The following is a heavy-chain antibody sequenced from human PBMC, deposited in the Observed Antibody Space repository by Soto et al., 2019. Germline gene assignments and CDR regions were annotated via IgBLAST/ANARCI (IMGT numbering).Heavy chain of an antibody. V-gene: IGHV1-69*02. D-gene: IGHD4-17*01. CDR1: GGTFSSYT. CDR3: ARVMSTAESGDAFDI. J-gene: IGHJ3*02. CDR2: IIPILGIA. Sequence: ASVKVSCKASGGTFSSYTISWVRQAPGQGLEWMGRIIPILGIANYAQKFQGRVTITADKSTSTAYMELSSLRSEDTAVYYCARVMSTAESGDAFDIWGQGTMVTVSS.